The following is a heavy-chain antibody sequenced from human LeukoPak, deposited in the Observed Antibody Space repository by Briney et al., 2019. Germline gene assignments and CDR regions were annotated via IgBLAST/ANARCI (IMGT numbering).Heavy chain of an antibody. CDR3: ARDRDYYDSSGYDAFDI. V-gene: IGHV3-30*03. CDR1: GFTFSSSG. J-gene: IGHJ3*02. CDR2: ISYDGSNK. Sequence: GRSLRLSCAASGFTFSSSGMHWVRQAPGKGLEWVAVISYDGSNKYYADSMKGRFTISRDNSKNTLYLQMNSLRAEDTAVYYCARDRDYYDSSGYDAFDIWGQGTMVTVSS. D-gene: IGHD3-22*01.